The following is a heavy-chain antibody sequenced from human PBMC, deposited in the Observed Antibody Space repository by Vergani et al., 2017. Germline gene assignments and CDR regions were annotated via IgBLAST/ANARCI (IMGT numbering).Heavy chain of an antibody. CDR3: ARDHEYCGGDNCLDYYYYMDV. D-gene: IGHD2-21*01. CDR2: IWYDGSNK. Sequence: QVQLVESGGGVVQPGRSLRLSCAASGFTFSSYGMHWVRQAPGKGLEWVAVIWYDGSNKYYADSVKGRFTISRDNSKNTLYLQMNSLRAEDTAVYYCARDHEYCGGDNCLDYYYYMDVWGKGTTVTVSS. CDR1: GFTFSSYG. J-gene: IGHJ6*03. V-gene: IGHV3-33*01.